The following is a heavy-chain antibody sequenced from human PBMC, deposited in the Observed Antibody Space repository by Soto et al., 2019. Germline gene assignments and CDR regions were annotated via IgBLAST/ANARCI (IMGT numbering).Heavy chain of an antibody. J-gene: IGHJ6*04. D-gene: IGHD4-4*01. V-gene: IGHV3-30*18. Sequence: QVQLVESGGGVVQPGRSLRLSCAASGFTFSSYGMHWVRQAPGKGLEWVAVISYDGSNKYYADSVKGRFTISRDNSKNTLYLQMNGLRAEDTAVYYCAKDGAALGNSGYYGMDVWGKGTTVTVPS. CDR1: GFTFSSYG. CDR3: AKDGAALGNSGYYGMDV. CDR2: ISYDGSNK.